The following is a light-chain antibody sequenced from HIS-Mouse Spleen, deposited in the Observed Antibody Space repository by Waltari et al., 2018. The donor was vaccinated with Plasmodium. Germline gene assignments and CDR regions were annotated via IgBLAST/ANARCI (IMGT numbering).Light chain of an antibody. CDR2: QDS. V-gene: IGLV3-1*01. Sequence: SYELTQPPSVSVSPGQTASITCSGDKLGDKYACWYQQKPGQSPVLVSYQDSKRPSGIPERFASSKSGNRATLTISGSQASDEADYYCQAWDSSTDYVFGTGTKVTVL. CDR1: KLGDKY. CDR3: QAWDSSTDYV. J-gene: IGLJ1*01.